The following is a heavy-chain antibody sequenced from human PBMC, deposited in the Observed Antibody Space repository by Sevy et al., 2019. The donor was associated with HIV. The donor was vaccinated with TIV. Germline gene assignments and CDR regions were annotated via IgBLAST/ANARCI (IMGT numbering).Heavy chain of an antibody. Sequence: GGSLRLSCAASGFTFSSYSMNWVRQAPGKGLEWVSSISSSSSYIYYADSVKGRFTISRDNAKNSLYLQMNSLRAEDTAVYYCASMLRCVGAFDIWGQGTMVTVSS. CDR1: GFTFSSYS. CDR3: ASMLRCVGAFDI. V-gene: IGHV3-21*01. CDR2: ISSSSSYI. J-gene: IGHJ3*02. D-gene: IGHD1-26*01.